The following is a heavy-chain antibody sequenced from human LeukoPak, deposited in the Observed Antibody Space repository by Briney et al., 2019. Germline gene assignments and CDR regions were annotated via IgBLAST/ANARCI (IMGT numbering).Heavy chain of an antibody. J-gene: IGHJ4*02. CDR3: AKDRRPHREITMVRENDY. D-gene: IGHD3-10*01. V-gene: IGHV3-23*01. CDR2: FSGGGGST. CDR1: GFPFSSCA. Sequence: GGSLRLSCAASGFPFSSCAMSWVRQAPGKGLGWVSAFSGGGGSTYYADSVKGRFTISRDNSKNTLYLQMNSLRAEDTAVYYCAKDRRPHREITMVRENDYWGQGTLVTVSS.